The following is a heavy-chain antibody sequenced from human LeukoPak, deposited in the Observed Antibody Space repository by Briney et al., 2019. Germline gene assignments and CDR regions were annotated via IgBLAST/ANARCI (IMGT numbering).Heavy chain of an antibody. CDR1: GFTFYKSA. J-gene: IGHJ4*02. Sequence: RTGGSLRLSCAASGFTFYKSAMTWVRQAPGTGLGWVSAISGRGDFTYYADSVKGRFTISRDNSKNMLYLQMTSLRADDTAVYYCARREAEESGPIDYWGQGTLVTVSS. CDR2: ISGRGDFT. V-gene: IGHV3-23*01. D-gene: IGHD3-3*01. CDR3: ARREAEESGPIDY.